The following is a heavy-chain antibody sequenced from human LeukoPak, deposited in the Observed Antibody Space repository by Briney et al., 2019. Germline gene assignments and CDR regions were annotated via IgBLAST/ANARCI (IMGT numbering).Heavy chain of an antibody. CDR1: GYTFTSFE. J-gene: IGHJ4*02. D-gene: IGHD2-2*01. CDR3: ARGGFPAAI. CDR2: MNPNSGNT. V-gene: IGHV1-8*01. Sequence: ASVKVSCNASGYTFTSFEINWVRQATGQGLEWMGWMNPNSGNTGYTQKFQGRVTMTRNTSISTAYMELSSLRSEDTAVYYCARGGFPAAIWGQGTLVTVSS.